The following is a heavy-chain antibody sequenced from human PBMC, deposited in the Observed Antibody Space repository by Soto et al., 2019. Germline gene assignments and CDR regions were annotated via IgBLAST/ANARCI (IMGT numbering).Heavy chain of an antibody. V-gene: IGHV1-8*01. D-gene: IGHD1-26*01. Sequence: ASVKVSCKASGYTFTSYDINWVRQATGQGLEWMGWMNPNSGNTGYAQKFQGRVTMTRNTYISTAYMELSSLRSEDTAVYYCARVGGSYYYYYGMDVWGQGTTVTVSS. CDR1: GYTFTSYD. CDR2: MNPNSGNT. CDR3: ARVGGSYYYYYGMDV. J-gene: IGHJ6*02.